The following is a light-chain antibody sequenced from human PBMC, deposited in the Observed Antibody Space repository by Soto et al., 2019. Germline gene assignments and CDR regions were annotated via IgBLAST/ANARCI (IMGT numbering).Light chain of an antibody. J-gene: IGKJ2*03. Sequence: VVTMSVGAVSLNQKERATHCFRASQSVSNNDLVWYQQKPGQAPRLLIYGTSSRATGIPDRFSGSRSGTDFTLSISILEPEDGTVYYCQVFAFLPLSF. CDR3: QVFAFLPLS. CDR1: QSVSNND. CDR2: GTS. V-gene: IGKV3-20*01.